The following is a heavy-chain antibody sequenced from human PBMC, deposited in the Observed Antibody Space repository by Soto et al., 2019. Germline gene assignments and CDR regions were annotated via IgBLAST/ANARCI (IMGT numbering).Heavy chain of an antibody. J-gene: IGHJ4*02. Sequence: PSETLSLTCTVSGGSVTNSSYYWGWIRQSPGKGLEWIGSVYYRGRSYSKSSVKSRVTISVDTSKNRSSLSLNSVTASDTAVYFCVSQRTTVPTQAYFDYWGPGAMVTVYS. V-gene: IGHV4-39*01. CDR3: VSQRTTVPTQAYFDY. D-gene: IGHD4-17*01. CDR2: VYYRGRS. CDR1: GGSVTNSSYY.